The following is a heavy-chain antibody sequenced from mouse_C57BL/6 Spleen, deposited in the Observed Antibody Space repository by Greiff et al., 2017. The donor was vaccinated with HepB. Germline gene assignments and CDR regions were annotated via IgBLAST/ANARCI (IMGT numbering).Heavy chain of an antibody. D-gene: IGHD3-2*02. CDR2: INPNNGGT. CDR3: ARFDSSGYQAMDY. J-gene: IGHJ4*01. CDR1: GYTFTDYY. Sequence: EVQLQQSGPELVKPGASVKISCKASGYTFTDYYMNWVKQSHGKSLEWIGDINPNNGGTSYNQKFKGKATLTVDKSSSTAYMELRSLTSEDSAVYYCARFDSSGYQAMDYWGQGTSVTVSS. V-gene: IGHV1-26*01.